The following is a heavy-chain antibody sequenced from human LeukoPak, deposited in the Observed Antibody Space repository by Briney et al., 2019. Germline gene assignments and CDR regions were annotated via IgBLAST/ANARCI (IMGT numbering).Heavy chain of an antibody. CDR1: GFTFSSYA. CDR2: ISYDGSNK. D-gene: IGHD3-10*01. CDR3: ARNYGSGSYYWIGYYYYMDV. V-gene: IGHV3-30*04. Sequence: GGSLRLSCAASGFTFSSYAMHWVRQAPGKGLEGVAVISYDGSNKYYADSVKGRFTISRDNSKNTLYLQMSSLRAEDTAVYYCARNYGSGSYYWIGYYYYMDVWGKGTTVTISS. J-gene: IGHJ6*03.